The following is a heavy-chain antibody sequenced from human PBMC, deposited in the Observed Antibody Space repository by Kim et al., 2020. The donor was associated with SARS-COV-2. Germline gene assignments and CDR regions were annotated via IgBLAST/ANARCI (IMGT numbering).Heavy chain of an antibody. V-gene: IGHV1-69*04. Sequence: SVKVSCKASGGTFSSYAISWVRQAPGQGLEWMGRIIPILGIANYAQKFQGRVTITADKSTSTAYMELSSLRSEDTAVYYCARANDFWSGYYFDYWGQGTLVTVSS. D-gene: IGHD3-3*01. CDR3: ARANDFWSGYYFDY. CDR2: IIPILGIA. CDR1: GGTFSSYA. J-gene: IGHJ4*02.